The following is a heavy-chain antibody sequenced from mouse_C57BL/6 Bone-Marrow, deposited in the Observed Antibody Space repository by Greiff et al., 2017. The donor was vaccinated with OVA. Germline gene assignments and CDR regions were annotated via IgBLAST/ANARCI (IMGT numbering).Heavy chain of an antibody. Sequence: EVKLMESGEGLVKPGGSLKLSCAASGFTFSSYAMSWVRQTPEKRLEWVAYISSGGDYIYYADTVKGRFTISRDNARNTLYLQMSSLKSEDTAMYYCTRDMGGNYIDYWGQVTTLTVSS. CDR1: GFTFSSYA. D-gene: IGHD1-1*02. CDR3: TRDMGGNYIDY. V-gene: IGHV5-9-1*02. J-gene: IGHJ2*01. CDR2: ISSGGDYI.